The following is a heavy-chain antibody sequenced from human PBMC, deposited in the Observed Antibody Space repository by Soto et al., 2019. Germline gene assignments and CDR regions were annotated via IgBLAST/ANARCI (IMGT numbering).Heavy chain of an antibody. J-gene: IGHJ4*02. CDR1: GYTFTSYG. CDR2: ISAYNGNT. V-gene: IGHV1-18*01. D-gene: IGHD3-22*01. Sequence: ASVKVSCKASGYTFTSYGISWVRQAPGQGLEWMGWISAYNGNTNYAQKLQGRVTMTTDTSTSTAYMELRSLRSDDTAVYYCARDPRPTYYYDSSGYYYFDYWGQGTLVTVSS. CDR3: ARDPRPTYYYDSSGYYYFDY.